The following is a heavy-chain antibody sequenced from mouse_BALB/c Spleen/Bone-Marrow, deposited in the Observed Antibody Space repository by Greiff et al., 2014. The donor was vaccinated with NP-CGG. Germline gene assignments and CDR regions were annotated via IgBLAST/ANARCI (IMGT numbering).Heavy chain of an antibody. CDR2: IYPANVNT. CDR3: DSYVYEYSLNY. J-gene: IGHJ2*01. D-gene: IGHD2-4*01. CDR1: GFNFKDIY. Sequence: VQLQQSGAELVKPGASVKLSCTASGFNFKDIYMHWVKQRPEQGLEWIGRIYPANVNTKFDAKFKGKATITADTSSNTAYLQLSSLESEATYFYDCDSYVYEYSLNYWGPGTTLTVSS. V-gene: IGHV14-3*02.